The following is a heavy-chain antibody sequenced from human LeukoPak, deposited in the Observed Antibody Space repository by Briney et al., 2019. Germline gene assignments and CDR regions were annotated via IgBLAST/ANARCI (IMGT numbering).Heavy chain of an antibody. V-gene: IGHV1-2*02. J-gene: IGHJ4*02. D-gene: IGHD3-16*01. Sequence: ASVKVSCKASGYTFTGYYVHWVRQAPGQGLEWMGWINPDSGDTHYLQKFQGRVTVTGDTSISTAYMELSSLESDDTAVYYCARDLMTTPTWDFDYWGQGTLVTVAS. CDR2: INPDSGDT. CDR1: GYTFTGYY. CDR3: ARDLMTTPTWDFDY.